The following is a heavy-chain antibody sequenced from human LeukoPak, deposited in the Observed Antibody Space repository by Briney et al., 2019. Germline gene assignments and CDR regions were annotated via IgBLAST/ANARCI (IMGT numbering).Heavy chain of an antibody. CDR2: ITSDGVKT. CDR1: GFSFSSYS. Sequence: PGGSRRLSCAASGFSFSSYSMHWVRQAPGKGLEYVSAITSDGVKTYYGNSVKGRFTISRDNSKNTLYLQLGSLRAEDMAVYYCARDGFGSTGYFDLWGRGTLVTVSS. CDR3: ARDGFGSTGYFDL. J-gene: IGHJ2*01. D-gene: IGHD2-2*03. V-gene: IGHV3-64*01.